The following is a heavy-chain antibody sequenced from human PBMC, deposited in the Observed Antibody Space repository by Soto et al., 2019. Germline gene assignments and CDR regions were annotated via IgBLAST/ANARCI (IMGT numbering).Heavy chain of an antibody. J-gene: IGHJ6*02. CDR1: GGSVSSGSYY. CDR3: AREVGGNSGYYYYYGMDV. Sequence: SETLSLTCTVSGGSVSSGSYYWSWIRQPPGKGLEWIGYIYYSGSTNYNPSLKSRVTISVDTSKNQFPLKLSSVTAADTAVYYCAREVGGNSGYYYYYGMDVWGQGTTVTVSS. D-gene: IGHD2-21*02. V-gene: IGHV4-61*01. CDR2: IYYSGST.